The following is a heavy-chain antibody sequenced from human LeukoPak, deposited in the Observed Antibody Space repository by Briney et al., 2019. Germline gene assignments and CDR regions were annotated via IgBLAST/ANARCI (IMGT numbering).Heavy chain of an antibody. CDR3: ARGRGYSYGAHFDY. J-gene: IGHJ4*02. D-gene: IGHD5-18*01. V-gene: IGHV3-48*01. CDR2: ISSSSSTI. CDR1: GFTFSSYS. Sequence: GGSLRLSCAASGFTFSSYSMNWVRQAPGEGLEWVSYISSSSSTIYYADSVKGRFTISRDNAKNSLYLQMNSLRAEDTAVYCCARGRGYSYGAHFDYWGQGTLVTVSS.